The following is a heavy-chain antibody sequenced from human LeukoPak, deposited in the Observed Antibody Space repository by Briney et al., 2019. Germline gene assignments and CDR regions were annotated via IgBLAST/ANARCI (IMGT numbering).Heavy chain of an antibody. Sequence: GGSLRLSCAASGFTFSSNWMSWVPQAPGKGLEWVANIRQDGSDKYYMDSVKGRFTISRDNAKNSLSLQMNSLRAEDTAVYYCARDRDCGDGGCYPHFDYWGQGVQVTVSS. D-gene: IGHD2-15*01. CDR2: IRQDGSDK. CDR3: ARDRDCGDGGCYPHFDY. CDR1: GFTFSSNW. V-gene: IGHV3-7*01. J-gene: IGHJ4*02.